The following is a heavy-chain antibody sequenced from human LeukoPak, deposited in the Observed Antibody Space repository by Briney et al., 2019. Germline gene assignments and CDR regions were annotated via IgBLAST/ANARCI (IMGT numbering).Heavy chain of an antibody. V-gene: IGHV3-21*01. J-gene: IGHJ1*01. CDR1: GLAFTTYS. CDR2: LDGSSTYV. CDR3: ARTLVPAAIAPVALN. Sequence: GALGLSFVTSGLAFTTYSLEWVRPAPGQGVEWVASLDGSSTYVFYADSVKGRFTITRDNAKNSLYLQMGSLRADDTAVYYCARTLVPAAIAPVALNWGQGTLVTVSS. D-gene: IGHD2-2*01.